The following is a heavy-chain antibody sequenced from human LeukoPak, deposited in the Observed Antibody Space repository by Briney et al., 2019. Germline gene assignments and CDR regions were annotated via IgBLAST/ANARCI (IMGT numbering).Heavy chain of an antibody. J-gene: IGHJ5*02. CDR1: XFTXSSXG. Sequence: XLXCAAXXFTXSSXGMHWVXQXPXXGLXXXAVXSYDGSNKYYADSVKGRFTISRDNSKNTLYLQMNSLRAEDTAVYYCAKGYSSTLAGYNWFDPWGQGTLVTVSS. CDR2: XSYDGSNK. D-gene: IGHD6-13*01. CDR3: AKGYSSTLAGYNWFDP. V-gene: IGHV3-30*18.